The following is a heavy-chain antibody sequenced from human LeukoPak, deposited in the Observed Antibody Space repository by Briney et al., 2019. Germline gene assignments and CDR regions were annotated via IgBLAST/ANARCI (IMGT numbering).Heavy chain of an antibody. Sequence: PGGSLRLSCAASGFTFSSYEMNWVRQAPGKGLEWVSYISTSSIYIYYADSVKGRFTISRDNAKNSLYLQMNSLRAEDTALYYCARAYGDYRGAFDIWGQGTMVTVSS. CDR2: ISTSSIYI. J-gene: IGHJ3*02. V-gene: IGHV3-21*05. D-gene: IGHD4-17*01. CDR3: ARAYGDYRGAFDI. CDR1: GFTFSSYE.